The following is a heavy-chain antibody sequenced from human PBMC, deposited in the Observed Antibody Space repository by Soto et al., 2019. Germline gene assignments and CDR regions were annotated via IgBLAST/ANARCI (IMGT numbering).Heavy chain of an antibody. CDR2: FFSDAER. D-gene: IGHD4-17*01. CDR1: GFSLTNGRMG. Sequence: QVTLKESGPVLVKPTETLTLTCSVSGFSLTNGRMGVSWIRQPPVKALEWLAHFFSDAERSYSTSMQSRLNMYKDSSGSQVVLTMTNMATADTATYFCARLDGDYNYYGLDVWGHGIAVTVSS. V-gene: IGHV2-26*01. J-gene: IGHJ6*02. CDR3: ARLDGDYNYYGLDV.